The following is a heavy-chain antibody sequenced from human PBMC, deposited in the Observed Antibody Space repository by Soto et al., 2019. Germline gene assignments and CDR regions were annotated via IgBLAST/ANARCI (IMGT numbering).Heavy chain of an antibody. D-gene: IGHD3-3*01. CDR1: GFSLTTSGVG. V-gene: IGHV2-5*02. CDR2: IYWDDDK. J-gene: IGHJ4*02. CDR3: AHRVLRTVFGLVTTTAIYFDF. Sequence: QITLNESGPTVVRPTEPLTLTCRLSGFSLTTSGVGVGWIRQSPGKAPEWLALIYWDDDKRYSASLKSRLTITKDTSKNQVVLTVSDLDPTDTATYYCAHRVLRTVFGLVTTTAIYFDFWGPGTPVAVSS.